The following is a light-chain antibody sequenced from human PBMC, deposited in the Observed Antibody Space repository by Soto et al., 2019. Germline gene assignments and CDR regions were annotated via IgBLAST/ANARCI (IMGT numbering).Light chain of an antibody. Sequence: EIVMTQSPATLSVSPGERATLSCRASQSVSNNLAWYQQKPGQAPRLLIYGASTRATGIPARFSGSGSGTEFTLTISSLKSEDFAVYYCQQHNNWPPWTFGQGTKVEIK. CDR1: QSVSNN. CDR2: GAS. V-gene: IGKV3-15*01. CDR3: QQHNNWPPWT. J-gene: IGKJ1*01.